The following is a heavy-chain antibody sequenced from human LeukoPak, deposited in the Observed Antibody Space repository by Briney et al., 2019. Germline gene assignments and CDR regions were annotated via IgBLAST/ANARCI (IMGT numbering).Heavy chain of an antibody. J-gene: IGHJ4*02. D-gene: IGHD5-12*01. CDR1: GGSISSSSYY. CDR2: IYYSGST. V-gene: IGHV4-39*01. Sequence: SETLSLTCTVSGGSISSSSYYWGWIRQPPGKGLEWIGSIYYSGSTYYNPSLESRVTISVDTSKNQFSLKLSSVTAADTAVYYCARQRYSGYDPLFDYWGQGTLVTVSS. CDR3: ARQRYSGYDPLFDY.